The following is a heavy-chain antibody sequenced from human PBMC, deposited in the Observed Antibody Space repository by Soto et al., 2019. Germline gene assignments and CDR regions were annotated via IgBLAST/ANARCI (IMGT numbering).Heavy chain of an antibody. CDR2: TYYGWNT. CDR1: GGSISDYY. CDR3: ARDREYYDSSGLYFDY. Sequence: ETLSLTCSVSGGSISDYYWSWIRQPPGKGLEWIGYTYYGWNTNYNPSLKSRVTISVDTSKNQFSLKLISVTAADTAVYYCARDREYYDSSGLYFDYWGQGTLVTVSS. J-gene: IGHJ4*02. D-gene: IGHD3-22*01. V-gene: IGHV4-59*01.